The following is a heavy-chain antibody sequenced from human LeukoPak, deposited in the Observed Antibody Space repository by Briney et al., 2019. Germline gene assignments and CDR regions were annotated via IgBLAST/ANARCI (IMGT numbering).Heavy chain of an antibody. CDR2: INPSGGST. CDR3: ARGRGNVLRFLEWLLYYDP. CDR1: GYTFTSYY. Sequence: ASVKVSCKASGYTFTSYYMHWVRQAPGQGLEWMGIINPSGGSTSYAQKFQGRVTMTRDTSTSTVYMELSSLRSEDTAVHYCARGRGNVLRFLEWLLYYDPWGQGTLVTVSS. V-gene: IGHV1-46*01. D-gene: IGHD3-3*01. J-gene: IGHJ5*02.